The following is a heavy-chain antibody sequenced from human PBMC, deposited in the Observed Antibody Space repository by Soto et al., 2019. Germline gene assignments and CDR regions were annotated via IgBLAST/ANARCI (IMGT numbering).Heavy chain of an antibody. V-gene: IGHV4-59*02. CDR1: YVSVTSYY. J-gene: IGHJ3*02. Sequence: SETLSLTCSVSYVSVTSYYWNWVRRPAGKGLEWIEYVHYTGRHYYNPFLTTRVTMSVDTSKNSFSLNLASLTAADTALYFCARWEETMKAFDIWGQGTMVTVSS. D-gene: IGHD3-22*01. CDR2: VHYTGRH. CDR3: ARWEETMKAFDI.